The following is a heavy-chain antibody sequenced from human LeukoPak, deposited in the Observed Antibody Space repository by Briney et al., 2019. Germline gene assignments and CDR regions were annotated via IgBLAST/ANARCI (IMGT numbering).Heavy chain of an antibody. CDR1: GYTFTGYY. CDR3: ARDMAADYYGSGSYYNWDY. CDR2: INPNSGGT. D-gene: IGHD3-10*01. J-gene: IGHJ4*02. Sequence: GASVKLSCKASGYTFTGYYMHWVRQAPGQGLEWMGWINPNSGGTNYAQKLQGRVTMTRDTSISTAYMELSRMRSDDTAVYYCARDMAADYYGSGSYYNWDYWGQGTLVTVSS. V-gene: IGHV1-2*02.